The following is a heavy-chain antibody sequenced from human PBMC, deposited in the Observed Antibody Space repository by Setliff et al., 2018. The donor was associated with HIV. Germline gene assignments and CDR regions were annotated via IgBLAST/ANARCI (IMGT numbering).Heavy chain of an antibody. CDR3: ASPTSDLYSGSPE. D-gene: IGHD1-26*01. V-gene: IGHV4-39*01. CDR1: GGSISSSSYY. CDR2: IYYSGST. J-gene: IGHJ4*02. Sequence: SETLSLTCTVSGGSISSSSYYWGWIRQPPGKGLEWIGSIYYSGSTYYNPSLKSRVTISVDTSKNQFSLKLSSVTAADTAVYYCASPTSDLYSGSPEWGQGTLVTVSS.